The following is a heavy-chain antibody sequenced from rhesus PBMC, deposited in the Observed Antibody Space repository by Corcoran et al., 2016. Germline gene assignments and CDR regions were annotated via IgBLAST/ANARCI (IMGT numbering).Heavy chain of an antibody. CDR3: ARDPSYYNIWTGYWYFDL. CDR2: IESSGSP. V-gene: IGHV4-160*01. J-gene: IGHJ2*01. D-gene: IGHD3-3*01. Sequence: QLQLQESGPGLVKPSETLSLTCAVSGGSISGYWWSWIRQPPGKGLEWIGRIESSGSPDYNPSLKSRVTLSRDTSQSQFSLKLSSVTAADTAVYYCARDPSYYNIWTGYWYFDLWGPGTPITISS. CDR1: GGSISGYW.